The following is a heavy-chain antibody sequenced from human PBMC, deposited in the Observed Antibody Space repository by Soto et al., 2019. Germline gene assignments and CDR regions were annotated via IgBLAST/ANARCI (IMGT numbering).Heavy chain of an antibody. CDR2: ISYDGSNT. CDR3: AKSYRSSLGYFAY. V-gene: IGHV3-30*18. J-gene: IGHJ4*02. D-gene: IGHD6-13*01. Sequence: QVQLVESGGGVVQPGRSLRLSCAASGFTFSSYGMHWVRQAPGKGLAWVAVISYDGSNTSYADSVKGRFTLSRDNSKNPLYLQMNSLRAEDTAVYYCAKSYRSSLGYFAYCGQGTLVTVSS. CDR1: GFTFSSYG.